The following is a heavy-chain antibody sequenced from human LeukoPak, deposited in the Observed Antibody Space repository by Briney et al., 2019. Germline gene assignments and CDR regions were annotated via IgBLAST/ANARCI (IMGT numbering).Heavy chain of an antibody. Sequence: PGGSLRLSCAASGFTFSSYGMHWVRQAPGKGLEWVAVISYDGSNKYYADSVKGRFTISRDNSKNTLYLQMNSLRAEDTAVYYCAKEVPAAMKYYYYGMGVWGQGTTVTVSS. CDR2: ISYDGSNK. CDR1: GFTFSSYG. CDR3: AKEVPAAMKYYYYGMGV. J-gene: IGHJ6*02. D-gene: IGHD2-2*01. V-gene: IGHV3-30*18.